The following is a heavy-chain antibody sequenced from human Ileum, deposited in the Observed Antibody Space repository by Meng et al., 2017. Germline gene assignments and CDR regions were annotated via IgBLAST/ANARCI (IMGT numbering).Heavy chain of an antibody. D-gene: IGHD5-24*01. CDR1: GYSFINYW. CDR3: ARGPQMATYYFDY. J-gene: IGHJ4*02. V-gene: IGHV5-51*01. Sequence: GESLKISCKGSGYSFINYWIGWVRQMPGKGLEWMGIIYPGDPDTKYSPSFQGQVTISADKSINTAYLQWSSLKASDTAMYYCARGPQMATYYFDYWGQGTLVTVSS. CDR2: IYPGDPDT.